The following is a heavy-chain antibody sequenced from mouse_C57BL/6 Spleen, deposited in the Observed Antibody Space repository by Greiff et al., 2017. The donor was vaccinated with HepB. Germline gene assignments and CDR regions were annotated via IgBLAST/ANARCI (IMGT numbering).Heavy chain of an antibody. J-gene: IGHJ4*01. CDR1: GFTFSSYA. Sequence: DVHLVESGGGLVKPGGSLKLSCAASGFTFSSYAMSWVRQTPEKRLEWVATISDGGSYTYYPDNVKGRFTISRDNAKNNLYLQVSHLKSEDTAMYYCARERLLRPYYAMDYWGQGTSVTVSS. CDR2: ISDGGSYT. V-gene: IGHV5-4*01. CDR3: ARERLLRPYYAMDY. D-gene: IGHD2-3*01.